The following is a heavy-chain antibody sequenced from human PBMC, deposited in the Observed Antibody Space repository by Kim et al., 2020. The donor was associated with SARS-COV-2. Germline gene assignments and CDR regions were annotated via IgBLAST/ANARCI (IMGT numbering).Heavy chain of an antibody. J-gene: IGHJ6*02. Sequence: ASVKVSCKASGYTFTSYGISWVRQAPGQGLEWMGWISAYNGNTNYAQKLQGRVTMTTDTSTSTAYMELRSLRSDDTAVYYCARVLGQWLEYYYYGMDVWGQGTMVTVSS. D-gene: IGHD6-19*01. CDR1: GYTFTSYG. CDR3: ARVLGQWLEYYYYGMDV. CDR2: ISAYNGNT. V-gene: IGHV1-18*01.